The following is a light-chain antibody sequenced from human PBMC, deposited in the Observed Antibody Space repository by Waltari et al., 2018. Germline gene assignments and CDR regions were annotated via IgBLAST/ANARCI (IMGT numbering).Light chain of an antibody. Sequence: QSVLTQPPSASGTPGQRVSISCSGSRSNIDANTVSWFQQLPGAAPTLLIYNNHQRPAGVPYRFSGSKSGTSASRAISGLQSGDEAEYYCAAWDDSLDAYVFGTGTKVTVL. CDR3: AAWDDSLDAYV. J-gene: IGLJ1*01. V-gene: IGLV1-44*01. CDR2: NNH. CDR1: RSNIDANT.